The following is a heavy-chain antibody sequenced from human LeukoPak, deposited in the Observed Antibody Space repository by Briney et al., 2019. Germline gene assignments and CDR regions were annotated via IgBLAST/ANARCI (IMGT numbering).Heavy chain of an antibody. CDR3: ARAAAAGFYYYYYYMDV. D-gene: IGHD6-13*01. CDR1: GYAFTSYY. Sequence: EASVKVSCKASGYAFTSYYMHRVRQAPGQGLEWMGWINPNSGGTNYAQKFQGRVTMTRDTSISTAYMELSRLRSDDTAVYYCARAAAAGFYYYYYYMDVWGKGTTVTVSS. CDR2: INPNSGGT. J-gene: IGHJ6*03. V-gene: IGHV1-2*02.